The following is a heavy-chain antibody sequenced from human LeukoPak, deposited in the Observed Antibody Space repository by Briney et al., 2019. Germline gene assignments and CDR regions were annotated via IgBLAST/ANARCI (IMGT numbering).Heavy chain of an antibody. D-gene: IGHD5-18*01. CDR1: GGSISSGGYY. V-gene: IGHV4-31*03. CDR2: IYYSGST. Sequence: SETLSLTCTVSGGSISSGGYYWSWLRQHPGKRLEWIGYIYYSGSTYHHPSLKSRFTISVDTSKNQFSLKLSSVTAADTAVYYCARGLQLHDYWGQGTLVTVSS. CDR3: ARGLQLHDY. J-gene: IGHJ4*02.